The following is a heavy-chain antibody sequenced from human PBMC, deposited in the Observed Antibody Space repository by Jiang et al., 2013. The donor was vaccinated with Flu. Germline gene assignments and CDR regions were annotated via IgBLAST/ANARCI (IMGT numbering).Heavy chain of an antibody. CDR3: ARDLAAAGSFDY. CDR2: IYYSGST. J-gene: IGHJ4*02. D-gene: IGHD6-13*01. V-gene: IGHV4-39*07. Sequence: EWIGNIYYSGSTYYNPSLKSRVTISVDTSKNQFSLKLSSVTAADTAVYYCARDLAAAGSFDYWGQGTLVTVSS.